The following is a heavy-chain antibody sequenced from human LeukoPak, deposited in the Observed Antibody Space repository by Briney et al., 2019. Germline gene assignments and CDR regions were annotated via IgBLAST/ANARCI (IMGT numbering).Heavy chain of an antibody. CDR1: GFTFSSYS. V-gene: IGHV3-21*01. J-gene: IGHJ4*02. CDR2: ISSSSSYI. CDR3: ARAVPDITIFGEVTEDDY. D-gene: IGHD3-3*01. Sequence: GGSLRLSCAASGFTFSSYSMNWVRQAPGKGLEWVSSISSSSSYIYYADSVKGRFTISRDNAKNSLYLQMNSLRAEDTAVYYGARAVPDITIFGEVTEDDYWGQGTLVTVSS.